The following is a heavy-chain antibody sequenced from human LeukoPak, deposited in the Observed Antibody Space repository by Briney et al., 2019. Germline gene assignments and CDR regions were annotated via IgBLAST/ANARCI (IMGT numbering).Heavy chain of an antibody. D-gene: IGHD5-12*01. CDR2: IIPIFGTA. CDR3: ARGLPASVFFDY. CDR1: GGTFSSYA. J-gene: IGHJ4*02. Sequence: GASVKVSCKASGGTFSSYAISWVRQAPGQGLERMGGIIPIFGTANYAQKFQGRVTITADESTSTAYMELSSLRSEDTAAYYCARGLPASVFFDYWGQGTLVTVSS. V-gene: IGHV1-69*13.